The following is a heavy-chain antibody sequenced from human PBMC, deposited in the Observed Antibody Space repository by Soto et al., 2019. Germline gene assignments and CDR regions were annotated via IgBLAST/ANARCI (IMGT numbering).Heavy chain of an antibody. D-gene: IGHD3-16*02. CDR3: ARQSFGGVIVFDY. J-gene: IGHJ4*02. CDR1: GGSFSGYY. V-gene: IGHV4-34*01. Sequence: SETLSLTCAVYGGSFSGYYWSWIRQPPGKGLEWIGEINHSGSTNYNPSLKSRVTISVDTSKNQFSLKLSSVTAADTAVYYCARQSFGGVIVFDYWGQGTLVTVSS. CDR2: INHSGST.